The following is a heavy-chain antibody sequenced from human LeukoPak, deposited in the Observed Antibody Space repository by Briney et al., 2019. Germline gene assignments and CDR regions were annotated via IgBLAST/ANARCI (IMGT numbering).Heavy chain of an antibody. CDR3: ARHVTVTPPIPYYFDY. D-gene: IGHD4-17*01. Sequence: SETLSLTCAVYGGSFSGYYWSWIRQPPGKGLEWIGEINHSGSTNYNPSLKSRVTISVDTSKNQFSLKLSSVTAADTAVYYCARHVTVTPPIPYYFDYWGQGTLVTVSS. CDR1: GGSFSGYY. J-gene: IGHJ4*02. CDR2: INHSGST. V-gene: IGHV4-34*01.